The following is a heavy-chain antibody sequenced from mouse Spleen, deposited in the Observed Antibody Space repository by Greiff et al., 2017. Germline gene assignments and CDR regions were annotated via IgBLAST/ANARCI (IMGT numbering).Heavy chain of an antibody. J-gene: IGHJ4*01. Sequence: EVKVVESGGGLVQPGGSLSLSCEASGFTFTDYYMIWVRQPPGKALEWLGFSRDRGNGYTTDYSASVKGRFTISRDNSQSFLYLQMNALRDEDSATYYCARSYHAMDYWGQGILVTVSS. CDR1: GFTFTDYY. V-gene: IGHV7-3*01. D-gene: IGHD6-5*01. CDR3: ARSYHAMDY. CDR2: SRDRGNGYTT.